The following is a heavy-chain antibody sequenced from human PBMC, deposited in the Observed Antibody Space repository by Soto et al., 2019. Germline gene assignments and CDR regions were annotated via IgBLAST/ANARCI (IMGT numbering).Heavy chain of an antibody. D-gene: IGHD3-10*01. V-gene: IGHV4-59*01. J-gene: IGHJ5*02. Sequence: PSETLSLTCTVSGGSISSYYWSWIRQPPGKGLEWIGYIYYSGSTNHNPSLKSRVTISVDTSKNQFSLKLSSVTAADTAVYYCARGSGSCSWWFDPWGQGTLVTVSS. CDR2: IYYSGST. CDR1: GGSISSYY. CDR3: ARGSGSCSWWFDP.